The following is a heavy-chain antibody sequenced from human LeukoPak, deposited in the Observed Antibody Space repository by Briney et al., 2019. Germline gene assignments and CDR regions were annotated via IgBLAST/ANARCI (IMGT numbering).Heavy chain of an antibody. V-gene: IGHV3-23*01. J-gene: IGHJ2*01. CDR1: GVTFSSHG. CDR3: AKNLLGSESFSWYFDL. CDR2: ITDSGSGT. Sequence: PGGSLILSCAASGVTFSSHGMSWVRQAPGKGLEWVSSITDSGSGTCYADSVKGRFTMSRDNSKNTLYLQMNSLRAEDTAVYYCAKNLLGSESFSWYFDLWGRGTLVTVSS. D-gene: IGHD1-26*01.